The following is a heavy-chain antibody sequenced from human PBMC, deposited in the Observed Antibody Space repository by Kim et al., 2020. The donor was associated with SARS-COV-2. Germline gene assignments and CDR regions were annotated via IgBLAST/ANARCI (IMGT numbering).Heavy chain of an antibody. V-gene: IGHV4-31*03. J-gene: IGHJ6*02. CDR3: ATDSGSYWYYGMDV. Sequence: SETLSLTCTVSGGSISSGGYYWSWIRQHPGKGLEWIGYIYYSGSTYYNPSLKSRVTISVDTSKNQFSLKLSSVTAADTAVYYCATDSGSYWYYGMDVWGQGTTVTVSS. D-gene: IGHD3-10*01. CDR1: GGSISSGGYY. CDR2: IYYSGST.